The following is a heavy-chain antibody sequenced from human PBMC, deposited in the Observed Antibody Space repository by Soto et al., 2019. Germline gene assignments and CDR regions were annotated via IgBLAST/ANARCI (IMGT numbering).Heavy chain of an antibody. D-gene: IGHD3-10*01. CDR2: ISYDGSNN. CDR1: GFTFSSYG. J-gene: IGHJ5*02. V-gene: IGHV3-30*18. CDR3: AKAGLEEVSWFDP. Sequence: QVQLVESGGGVVQPGRSLRLSCAASGFTFSSYGMHWVRQAPGKGLEWVAVISYDGSNNYYADSVKGRFTISRDNSKNTLYLQMNSLRAEDTAVYYCAKAGLEEVSWFDPWGQGTLVTVSS.